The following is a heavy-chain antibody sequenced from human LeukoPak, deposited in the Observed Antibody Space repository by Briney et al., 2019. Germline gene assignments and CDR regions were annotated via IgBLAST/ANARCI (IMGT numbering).Heavy chain of an antibody. Sequence: GRSLRLSCAASGFTFSSYGMNWVRQAPGKGLEWVSYISSSGSTIYYADSVKGRFTISRDNAKNSLYLQMNSLRAEDTAVYYCAAWGYCSGGSCYRFSFRDYFDYWGQGTLVTVSS. CDR1: GFTFSSYG. J-gene: IGHJ4*02. D-gene: IGHD2-15*01. CDR3: AAWGYCSGGSCYRFSFRDYFDY. V-gene: IGHV3-48*04. CDR2: ISSSGSTI.